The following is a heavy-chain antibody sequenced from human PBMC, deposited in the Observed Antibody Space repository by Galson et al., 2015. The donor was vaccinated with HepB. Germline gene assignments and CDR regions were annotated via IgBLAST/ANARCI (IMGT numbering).Heavy chain of an antibody. CDR3: VTYEGGYGPPWFDP. V-gene: IGHV3-64D*09. D-gene: IGHD5-18*01. CDR2: ISSNGGST. Sequence: SLRLSCAASGFTFSSYAMHWVRQAPGKGLEYVSAISSNGGSTYYADSVKGRFTISRDNSKNTLYLQMSSLRAEDTAVYYCVTYEGGYGPPWFDPWGQGTLVTVSS. J-gene: IGHJ5*02. CDR1: GFTFSSYA.